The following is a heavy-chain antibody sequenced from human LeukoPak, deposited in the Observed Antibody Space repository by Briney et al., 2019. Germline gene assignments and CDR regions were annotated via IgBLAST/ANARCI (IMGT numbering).Heavy chain of an antibody. Sequence: GGSLRLSRAASGFTFRSYEMNWVRQAPGKGLEWVSFISNSGDSIYYADSVKGRFTISRDNAKNSLFLQMNSLRAEDTAVYYCARSEARFMLSWGQGTLVTVSS. CDR3: ARSEARFMLS. CDR1: GFTFRSYE. CDR2: ISNSGDSI. D-gene: IGHD3-16*02. J-gene: IGHJ4*02. V-gene: IGHV3-48*03.